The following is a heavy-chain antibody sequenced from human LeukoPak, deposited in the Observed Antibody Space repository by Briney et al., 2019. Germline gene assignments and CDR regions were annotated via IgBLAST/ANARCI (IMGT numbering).Heavy chain of an antibody. J-gene: IGHJ6*02. V-gene: IGHV4-31*03. D-gene: IGHD2-21*02. Sequence: SQTLSLTCTVSGGSISSGGYYWSWIRQHPGKGLEWIGYIYYSESTHYNPSLKTRITISVDTSKNEFSLKLSSVTAADTAVYYCARVHHERLRLDVWGQGTTVTVSS. CDR1: GGSISSGGYY. CDR3: ARVHHERLRLDV. CDR2: IYYSEST.